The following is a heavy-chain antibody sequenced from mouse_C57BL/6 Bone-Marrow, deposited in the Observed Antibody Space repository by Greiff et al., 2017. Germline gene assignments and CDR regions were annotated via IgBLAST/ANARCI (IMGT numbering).Heavy chain of an antibody. D-gene: IGHD1-1*01. J-gene: IGHJ2*01. CDR1: GFTFTDYY. CDR3: ARSLYYYGLDY. V-gene: IGHV7-3*01. CDR2: IRNKANGYTT. Sequence: EVQVVESGGGLVQPGGSLSLSCAASGFTFTDYYMSWVRQPPGKALEWLGFIRNKANGYTTEYSASVKGRFTISRDNSQSILYLQMNALRAEDSATYYCARSLYYYGLDYWGQGTTLTVSS.